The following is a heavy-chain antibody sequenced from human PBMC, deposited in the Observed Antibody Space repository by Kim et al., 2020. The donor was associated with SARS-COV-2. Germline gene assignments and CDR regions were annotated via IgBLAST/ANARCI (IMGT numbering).Heavy chain of an antibody. J-gene: IGHJ5*02. CDR3: TSNVRIAVATIGGWFDP. Sequence: VKGRFTISRDDSKNPLYLQMNSLQTEDTAVYYCTSNVRIAVATIGGWFDPWGQGTLVTVSS. V-gene: IGHV3-15*01. D-gene: IGHD6-19*01.